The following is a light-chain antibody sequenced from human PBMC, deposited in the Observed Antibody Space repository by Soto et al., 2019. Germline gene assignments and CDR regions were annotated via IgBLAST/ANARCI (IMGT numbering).Light chain of an antibody. CDR1: QSVSSSF. CDR3: QQYGSSPT. V-gene: IGKV3-20*01. Sequence: EIALTQSPGTLSLSPGERATLSCRASQSVSSSFLAWYQQKPGQAPRLLIYGTSSRATGIPDRFSGSGSGTDFTLTISGLEPEDFAVYSCQQYGSSPTFGGGTKVDIK. CDR2: GTS. J-gene: IGKJ4*01.